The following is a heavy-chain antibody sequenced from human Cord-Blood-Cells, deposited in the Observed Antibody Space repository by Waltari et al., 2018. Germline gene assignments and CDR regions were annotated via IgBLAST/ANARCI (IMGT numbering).Heavy chain of an antibody. J-gene: IGHJ3*02. D-gene: IGHD2-8*02. V-gene: IGHV1-2*04. CDR1: GYTFTGYY. Sequence: QVQLVQSGAEVKKPGASVKVSCKASGYTFTGYYMHWVRQAPGQGLEWMGWINPNRGGTNYAQKLQGWVTMTSDTSISTAYMELSRLRSDDTAVYYCARDRPTGDACDIWGQGTMVTVSS. CDR2: INPNRGGT. CDR3: ARDRPTGDACDI.